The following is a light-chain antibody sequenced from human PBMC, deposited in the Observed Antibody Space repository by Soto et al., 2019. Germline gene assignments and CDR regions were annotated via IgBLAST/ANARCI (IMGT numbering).Light chain of an antibody. CDR1: QSVSSN. CDR2: GAS. CDR3: HQYDDGPYT. J-gene: IGKJ2*01. V-gene: IGKV3-15*01. Sequence: EIVMTQSPATLSVSPGEGGTLSCRASQSVSSNVAWYQQIPGQTPRLLIYGASTRATGIPVRFSGSGSGTEFTLTISSLQSEDFAVYYCHQYDDGPYTFGQGTKVDIK.